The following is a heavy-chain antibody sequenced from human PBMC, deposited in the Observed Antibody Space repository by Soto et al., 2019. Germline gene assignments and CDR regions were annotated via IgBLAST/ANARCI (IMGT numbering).Heavy chain of an antibody. CDR1: GFTFSSYS. D-gene: IGHD2-21*02. V-gene: IGHV3-21*01. J-gene: IGHJ6*02. CDR2: ISSSSSYI. CDR3: ARENCGGVCYYYYYGMDV. Sequence: GGSLRLSCAASGFTFSSYSMNWVRQAPGKGLEWVSSISSSSSYIYYADSVKGRFTISRDNAKNSLYLQMNSLRAEDTAVYYCARENCGGVCYYYYYGMDVWGQGTTVTVSS.